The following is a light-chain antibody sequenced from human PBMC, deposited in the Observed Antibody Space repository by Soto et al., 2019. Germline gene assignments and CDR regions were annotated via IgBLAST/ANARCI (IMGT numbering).Light chain of an antibody. CDR2: AAS. J-gene: IGKJ1*01. Sequence: AIRMTQSPSSLSASTGDRVTITCRASQGISSYLAWYQQKPGKAPKLLIYAASTLQSGVPSRFSGSGSGTDFTLTISSLQSEDFATYYCQQYSSYPRTFGRGTKVDIX. CDR3: QQYSSYPRT. V-gene: IGKV1-8*01. CDR1: QGISSY.